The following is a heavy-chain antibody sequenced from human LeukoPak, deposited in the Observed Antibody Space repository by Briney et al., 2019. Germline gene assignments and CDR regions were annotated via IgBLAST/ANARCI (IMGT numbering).Heavy chain of an antibody. CDR1: GGSISSYY. CDR2: IYYSGST. J-gene: IGHJ4*02. CDR3: VAGSGGDEWEPYGFDY. D-gene: IGHD1-26*01. Sequence: SETLSLTYTVSGGSISSYYWSWIRQPPGKGLEWIGYIYYSGSTNYNPSLKSRVTISVDTSKNQFSLKLSSVTAADTAVYYCVAGSGGDEWEPYGFDYWGQGTLVTVYS. V-gene: IGHV4-59*01.